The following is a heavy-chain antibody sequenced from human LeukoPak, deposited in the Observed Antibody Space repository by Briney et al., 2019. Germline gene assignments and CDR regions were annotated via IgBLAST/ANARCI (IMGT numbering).Heavy chain of an antibody. CDR2: IIPILGIA. D-gene: IGHD2-15*01. CDR3: AREYCSGGSCYPYYFDY. Sequence: SVKVSCKASGGTFSSYAISWVRQAPGQGLEWMGRIIPILGIANYAQKFQGRVTITADKSTSTAYMELSSLRSEDTAVYYCAREYCSGGSCYPYYFDYWGQGTTVTVSS. V-gene: IGHV1-69*04. CDR1: GGTFSSYA. J-gene: IGHJ4*02.